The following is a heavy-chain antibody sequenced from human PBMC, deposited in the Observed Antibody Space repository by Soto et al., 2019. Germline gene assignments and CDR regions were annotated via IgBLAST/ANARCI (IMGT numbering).Heavy chain of an antibody. CDR1: GGSFSGYY. D-gene: IGHD5-18*01. CDR3: ARGRAIQLWPYFDY. V-gene: IGHV4-34*01. J-gene: IGHJ4*02. CDR2: INHSGST. Sequence: QVQLQQWGAGLLKPSETLSLTCAVYGGSFSGYYWSWIRQPPGKGLEWIGEINHSGSTNYNPSLKSRVTISVDTSKNQFSLKLSSVTAADTAVYYCARGRAIQLWPYFDYWGQGTLVTVSS.